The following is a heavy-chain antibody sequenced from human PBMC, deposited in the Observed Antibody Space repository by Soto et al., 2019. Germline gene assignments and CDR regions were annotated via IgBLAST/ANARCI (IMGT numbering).Heavy chain of an antibody. Sequence: TVGSLRLSCAASGFTFGSYAMSWVRQAPGKGLEWVSAISGSGGSTYYADSVKGRFTISRDNSKNTLYLQMNSLRAEDTAVYYCARDTSSSSWYAGYFDYWGQGPLVTVS. CDR1: GFTFGSYA. CDR2: ISGSGGST. J-gene: IGHJ4*02. CDR3: ARDTSSSSWYAGYFDY. V-gene: IGHV3-23*01. D-gene: IGHD6-13*01.